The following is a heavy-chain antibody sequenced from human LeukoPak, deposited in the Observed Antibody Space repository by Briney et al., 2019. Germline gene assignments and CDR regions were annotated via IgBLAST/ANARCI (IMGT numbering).Heavy chain of an antibody. CDR1: GGSISSYY. Sequence: PSETLSLTCTVSGGSISSYYWSWVRQPPGKGLEWIGYIYSSGSTNSNPSLMRRVTISVDTSKNQFSLKLSSVTAVDTAVYYCARHAPFGDGYNLGYFDYWGQGTLVTVSP. J-gene: IGHJ4*02. V-gene: IGHV4-59*08. D-gene: IGHD5-24*01. CDR3: ARHAPFGDGYNLGYFDY. CDR2: IYSSGST.